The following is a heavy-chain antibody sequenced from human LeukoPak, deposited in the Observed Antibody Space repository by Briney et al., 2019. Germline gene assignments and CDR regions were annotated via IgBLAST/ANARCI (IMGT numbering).Heavy chain of an antibody. J-gene: IGHJ4*02. D-gene: IGHD3-3*01. CDR3: ARDGVVTMELDY. CDR2: IYPSGNT. Sequence: SQTLSFTCTVSGDSISNSRHYWSWIRQPAGKALEWIGRIYPSGNTNYNPSLKSRVSISLDTSKNQFSLNLKSVTAADTAMYYCARDGVVTMELDYWGQGILVTVSA. V-gene: IGHV4-61*02. CDR1: GDSISNSRHY.